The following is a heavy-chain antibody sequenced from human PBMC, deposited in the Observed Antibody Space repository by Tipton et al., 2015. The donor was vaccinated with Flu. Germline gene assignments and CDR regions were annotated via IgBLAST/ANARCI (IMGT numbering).Heavy chain of an antibody. D-gene: IGHD2-8*01. J-gene: IGHJ2*01. CDR2: IKSDGTFT. Sequence: GSLRLSCAASGFSFSNYWMHWVRQAPGKGLVWVSRIKSDGTFTSYADSVKGRFTISRDNAKNSLYLLMNSLRAEDTAVYYCARVPSVLYADGVYWSFDLWGRCTLVTVSS. V-gene: IGHV3-74*01. CDR1: GFSFSNYW. CDR3: ARVPSVLYADGVYWSFDL.